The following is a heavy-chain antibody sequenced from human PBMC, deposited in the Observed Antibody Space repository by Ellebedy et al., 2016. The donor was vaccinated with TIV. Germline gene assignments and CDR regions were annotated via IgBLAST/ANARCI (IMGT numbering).Heavy chain of an antibody. CDR2: ISSSGSTI. CDR3: ARDLETMVRGAQHNWFDP. D-gene: IGHD3-10*01. V-gene: IGHV3-11*04. CDR1: GFTFSDYY. J-gene: IGHJ5*02. Sequence: GESLKISCAASGFTFSDYYMSWILQAPGKGLEWVSYISSSGSTIYYADSVKGRFTISRDNAKNSLYLQMNSLRAEDTAVYYCARDLETMVRGAQHNWFDPWGQGTLVTVSS.